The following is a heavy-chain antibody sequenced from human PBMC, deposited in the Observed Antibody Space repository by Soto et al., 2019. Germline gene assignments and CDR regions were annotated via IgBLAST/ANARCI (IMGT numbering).Heavy chain of an antibody. V-gene: IGHV3-48*03. CDR3: ARKRYSYGYGSFDY. CDR1: GFTFSSYE. J-gene: IGHJ4*02. D-gene: IGHD5-18*01. CDR2: ISSSGSTI. Sequence: GGSLRLSCAASGFTFSSYEMNWVRQAPGKGLEWVSYISSSGSTIYYADSVKGRFTISRDNSKNTLYLQMNSLRAEDTAVYYCARKRYSYGYGSFDYWGQGTLVTVSS.